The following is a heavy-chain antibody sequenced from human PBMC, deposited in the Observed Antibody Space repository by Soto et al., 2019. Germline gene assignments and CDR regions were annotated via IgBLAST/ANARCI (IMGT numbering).Heavy chain of an antibody. CDR2: ISYDGSIQ. CDR3: AKEIRAYSSSWSFDY. D-gene: IGHD6-13*01. V-gene: IGHV3-30*18. CDR1: GFTFSSYG. Sequence: QVQLVESGGGVVQPGRSLRLSCAASGFTFSSYGMHWVRQAPGEGLEWVVVISYDGSIQYYTDSAKGRFTISRDNSKSTLYLQMNSLRAEDTAVYYCAKEIRAYSSSWSFDYRGQGTLVTVSS. J-gene: IGHJ4*02.